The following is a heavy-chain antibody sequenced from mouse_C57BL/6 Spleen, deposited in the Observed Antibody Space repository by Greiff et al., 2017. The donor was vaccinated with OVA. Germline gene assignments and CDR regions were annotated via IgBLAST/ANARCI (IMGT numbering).Heavy chain of an antibody. Sequence: EVKLVESEGGLVQPGSSMKLSCTASGFTFSDYYMAWVRQVPEKGLEWVANINYDGSSTYYLDSLKSRFIISRDNAKNILYLQMSSLKSEDTATYYCARDLGYDYDGYCDVWGTGTTVTVSS. CDR3: ARDLGYDYDGYCDV. J-gene: IGHJ1*03. V-gene: IGHV5-16*01. D-gene: IGHD2-4*01. CDR1: GFTFSDYY. CDR2: INYDGSST.